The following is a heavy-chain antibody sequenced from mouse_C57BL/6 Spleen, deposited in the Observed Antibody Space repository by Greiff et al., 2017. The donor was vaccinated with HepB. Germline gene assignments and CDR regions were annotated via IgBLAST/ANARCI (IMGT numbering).Heavy chain of an antibody. CDR2: ILPGSGST. J-gene: IGHJ2*01. CDR1: GYTFTGYW. V-gene: IGHV1-9*01. Sequence: VQLKESGAELMKPGASVKLSCKATGYTFTGYWIEWVKQRPGHGLEWIGEILPGSGSTSYNEKFKGKATFTADTSSNTAYMQLSSLTTEDSAIYYCARRELRRGGFDYWGQGTTLTVSS. CDR3: ARRELRRGGFDY. D-gene: IGHD2-4*01.